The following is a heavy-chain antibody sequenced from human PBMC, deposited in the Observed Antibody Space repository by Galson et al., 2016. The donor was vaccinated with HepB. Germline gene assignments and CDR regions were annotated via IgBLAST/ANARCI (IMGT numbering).Heavy chain of an antibody. CDR1: DGAFNGYF. CDR2: ITHGGST. D-gene: IGHD1-26*01. V-gene: IGHV4-34*01. J-gene: IGHJ4*02. Sequence: ETLSLTCGVYDGAFNGYFWSWIRQPPGKGLEWIGEITHGGSTNYNPSLKSRVSISGDTSKNQFSLRLSSVTAADTAVYYCARGSGLAWELHGSWGQGTLVTVSS. CDR3: ARGSGLAWELHGS.